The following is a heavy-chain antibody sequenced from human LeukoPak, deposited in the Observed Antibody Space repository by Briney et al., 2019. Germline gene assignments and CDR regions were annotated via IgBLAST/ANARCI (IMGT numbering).Heavy chain of an antibody. CDR1: GGSFSGYY. Sequence: SETLSLTCAVYGGSFSGYYWSWIRQPPGKGLEWIGEINHSGGTNYNPSLKSRVTISVDTSKNQFSLKLSSVTAADTAVYYCARHSRYGSGSSVWGKGTTVTISS. V-gene: IGHV4-34*01. CDR2: INHSGGT. J-gene: IGHJ6*04. CDR3: ARHSRYGSGSSV. D-gene: IGHD3-10*01.